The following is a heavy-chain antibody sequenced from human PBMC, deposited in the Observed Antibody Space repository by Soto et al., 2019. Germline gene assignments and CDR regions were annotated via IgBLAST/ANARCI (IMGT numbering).Heavy chain of an antibody. V-gene: IGHV1-69*01. CDR3: AKSHYYDSSGYTN. D-gene: IGHD3-22*01. J-gene: IGHJ4*02. CDR1: GATFSSYA. CDR2: IIPIFGTA. Sequence: QVQLVQSGAEVKKHGSSVKISCKAYGATFSSYAISWVRQAPGQGLEWMGVIIPIFGTANYAQKFQGRVTITAYETTSTAYMELSRLRSEDTAVYYSAKSHYYDSSGYTNWGQGILVTVSS.